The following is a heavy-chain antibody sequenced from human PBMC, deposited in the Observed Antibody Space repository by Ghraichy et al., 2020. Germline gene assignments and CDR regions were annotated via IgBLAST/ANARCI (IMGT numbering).Heavy chain of an antibody. D-gene: IGHD3-22*01. J-gene: IGHJ4*02. CDR1: GGSFSGYY. CDR3: ARGPRGRAYYYDSSGYYDY. Sequence: ESLNISCAVYGGSFSGYYWSWIRQPPGKGLEWIGEINHSGSTNYNPSLKSRVTISVDTSKNQFSLKLSSVTAADTAVYYCARGPRGRAYYYDSSGYYDYWGQGTLVTVSS. CDR2: INHSGST. V-gene: IGHV4-34*01.